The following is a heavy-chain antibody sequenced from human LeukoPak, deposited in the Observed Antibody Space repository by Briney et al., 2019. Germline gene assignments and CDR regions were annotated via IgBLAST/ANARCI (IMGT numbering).Heavy chain of an antibody. V-gene: IGHV3-33*01. CDR1: GFTFSSCG. J-gene: IGHJ4*02. CDR3: ARDPGRTGFDY. CDR2: IWYDGDNK. Sequence: GGSLRLSCAASGFTFSSCGVHWVRQAPGKGLEGVVVIWYDGDNKYYADSVKGRFTASRDNSKSTLFVQLNSLRAEDTAVYYCARDPGRTGFDYWGQGTLVTVSS. D-gene: IGHD1/OR15-1a*01.